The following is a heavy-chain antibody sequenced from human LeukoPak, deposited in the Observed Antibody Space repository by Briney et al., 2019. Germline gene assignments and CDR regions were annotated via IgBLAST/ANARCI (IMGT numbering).Heavy chain of an antibody. V-gene: IGHV3-49*04. CDR3: TRIPYSSSWYYFDY. CDR2: IRSKAYGGTT. Sequence: PGGSLRLPCTASGFTFGDYAMSWVRQAPGKGLEWVGFIRSKAYGGTTEYAASVKGRFTISRDDSKSIAYLQMNSLKTEDTAVYYCTRIPYSSSWYYFDYWGQGTLVTVSS. CDR1: GFTFGDYA. J-gene: IGHJ4*02. D-gene: IGHD6-13*01.